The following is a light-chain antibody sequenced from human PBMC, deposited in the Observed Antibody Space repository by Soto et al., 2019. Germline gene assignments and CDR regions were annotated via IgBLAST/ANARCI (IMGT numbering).Light chain of an antibody. CDR1: QGIANY. CDR3: QNYNWPPFT. V-gene: IGKV1-27*01. J-gene: IGKJ3*01. CDR2: AAS. Sequence: DIQMTQSPSSLAASVGDRVTISCRASQGIANYLAWYQQKPGKAPKLLIYAASTLQSGVSSRFXGGGXGTXXXXXXXXXQPEDVATYFCQNYNWPPFTFGPGTKVEIK.